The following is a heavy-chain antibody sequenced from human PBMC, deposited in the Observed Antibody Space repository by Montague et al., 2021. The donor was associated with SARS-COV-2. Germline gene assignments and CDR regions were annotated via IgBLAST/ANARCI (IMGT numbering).Heavy chain of an antibody. CDR2: INYSGXT. Sequence: SETLSLTCTVSGDPISSSSYYWGWIRQSPGKGLEWIAYINYSGXTXHXXXXKSRVSVSLDTSKNRFSLNLKSVTAADTAVYYCARSGWLTRGFDSWGQGTLVFVSS. V-gene: IGHV4-61*03. CDR3: ARSGWLTRGFDS. J-gene: IGHJ4*02. D-gene: IGHD5-12*01. CDR1: GDPISSSSYY.